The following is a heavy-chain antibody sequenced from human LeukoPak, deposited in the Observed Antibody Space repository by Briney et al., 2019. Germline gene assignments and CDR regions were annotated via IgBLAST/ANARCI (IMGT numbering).Heavy chain of an antibody. CDR3: ARGGPVRASITMIVVVSLDY. J-gene: IGHJ4*02. CDR2: INPNSGGT. D-gene: IGHD3-22*01. CDR1: GYTFTGYY. V-gene: IGHV1-2*02. Sequence: GASVKVSCKASGYTFTGYYMHWVRQAPGQGLEWMGWINPNSGGTNYAQKFQGRVTMTRDTSTSTVYMELSSLRSEDTAVYYCARGGPVRASITMIVVVSLDYWGQGTLVTVSS.